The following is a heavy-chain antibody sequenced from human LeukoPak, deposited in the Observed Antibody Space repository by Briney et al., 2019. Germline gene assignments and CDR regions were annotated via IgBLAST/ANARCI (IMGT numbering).Heavy chain of an antibody. CDR2: IKSKTDGGST. CDR3: ILGLGVRGVNTSYY. D-gene: IGHD3-10*01. V-gene: IGHV3-15*01. CDR1: GFTLNNAW. J-gene: IGHJ4*02. Sequence: PGGSLRLSCAGSGFTLNNAWMTWVRQAPGKGLEWVGRIKSKTDGGSTDYAARVEGRFTISRDDSKDTLYLLMNSLKTEDTAVYYCILGLGVRGVNTSYYWGQGTLVTVSS.